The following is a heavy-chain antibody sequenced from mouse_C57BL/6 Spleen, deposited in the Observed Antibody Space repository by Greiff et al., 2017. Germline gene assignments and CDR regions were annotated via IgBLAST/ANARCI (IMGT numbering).Heavy chain of an antibody. V-gene: IGHV2-2*01. CDR2: IWSGGST. Sequence: QVQLQQSGPGLVQPSQSLSITCTVSGFSLTSYGVHWVRQSPGKGLEWLGVIWSGGSTDYNAAFISRLSISKDNSKSQVFFKMNSLQADDTAIYYCARGGSNYVRDYFDYWGQGTTLTVSS. D-gene: IGHD2-5*01. CDR1: GFSLTSYG. J-gene: IGHJ2*01. CDR3: ARGGSNYVRDYFDY.